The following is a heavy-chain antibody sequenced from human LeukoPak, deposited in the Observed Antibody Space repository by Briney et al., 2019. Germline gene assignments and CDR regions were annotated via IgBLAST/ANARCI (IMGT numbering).Heavy chain of an antibody. Sequence: SGGSLRLSCAASGFALSSYWMTWVRQVPGRGPEWVANVNRDGSETYYLDSVKGRFTISKDNAKTSLYLQVSSLRAEDTAVYYCARYFTAVAETLRLDYWGQGTLVTVSS. D-gene: IGHD6-19*01. CDR3: ARYFTAVAETLRLDY. CDR1: GFALSSYW. J-gene: IGHJ4*02. CDR2: VNRDGSET. V-gene: IGHV3-7*03.